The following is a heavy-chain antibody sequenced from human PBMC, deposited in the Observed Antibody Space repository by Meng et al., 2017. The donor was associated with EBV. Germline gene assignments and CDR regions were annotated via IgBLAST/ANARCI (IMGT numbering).Heavy chain of an antibody. CDR2: MNPNSGNT. D-gene: IGHD3-22*01. CDR1: GYTFTSYD. J-gene: IGHJ5*02. Sequence: QVQLVQSGAEVNKPGDSVKVSCKASGYTFTSYDINWVRQATGQGLEWMGWMNPNSGNTGYAQKFQGRVTMTRNTSISTAYMELSSLRSEDTAVYYCARGPYYYDSSGYYYGEFNPWGQGTLVTVSS. CDR3: ARGPYYYDSSGYYYGEFNP. V-gene: IGHV1-8*01.